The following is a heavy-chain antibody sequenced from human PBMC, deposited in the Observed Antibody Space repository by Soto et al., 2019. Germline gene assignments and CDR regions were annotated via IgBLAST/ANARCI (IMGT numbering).Heavy chain of an antibody. Sequence: QVHLVQSGAEVKKTGASVKVSCKTSGYTFINYGISWVRQAPGQRLECMGWINGYNGNTNYARKFQGKFNMTTDTATNAAFMELTSLRSYYTAVYYCARGDSPVHCDYWGQGTLVTVSS. CDR3: ARGDSPVHCDY. CDR1: GYTFINYG. V-gene: IGHV1-18*01. J-gene: IGHJ4*02. D-gene: IGHD4-4*01. CDR2: INGYNGNT.